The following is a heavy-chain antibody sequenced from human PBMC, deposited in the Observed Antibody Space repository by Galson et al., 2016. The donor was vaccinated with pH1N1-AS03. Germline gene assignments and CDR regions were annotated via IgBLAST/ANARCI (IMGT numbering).Heavy chain of an antibody. Sequence: VKPTQTLTLTCTFSGFSLNTGGMCVSWVRQPPGKALEWLGLIDWDDGKYYNSSLETRPTISKDTSKNQVVLTMTNMDPVDTATYYCARHIGTAAGFFYYGMDVWGQGTTVTVSS. J-gene: IGHJ6*02. D-gene: IGHD1-14*01. CDR1: GFSLNTGGMC. V-gene: IGHV2-70*20. CDR3: ARHIGTAAGFFYYGMDV. CDR2: IDWDDGK.